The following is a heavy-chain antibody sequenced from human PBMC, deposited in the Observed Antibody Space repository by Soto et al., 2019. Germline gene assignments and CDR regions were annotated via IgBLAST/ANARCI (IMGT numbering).Heavy chain of an antibody. J-gene: IGHJ4*02. CDR3: ARASVSGRRFDY. V-gene: IGHV1-46*03. CDR1: GYTFSSYY. CDR2: INPSGGST. D-gene: IGHD6-19*01. Sequence: QVQLVQSGAEVKKPGASVKVSCKASGYTFSSYYMHWVRQAPGQGLEWMGIINPSGGSTNYAQKWQGRVLMTRDTSTSTVYRELSSLRSEDTAVYYCARASVSGRRFDYWGQGTLVTVSS.